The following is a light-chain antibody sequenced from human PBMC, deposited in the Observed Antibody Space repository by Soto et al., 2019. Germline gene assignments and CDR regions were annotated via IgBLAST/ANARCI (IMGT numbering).Light chain of an antibody. Sequence: DIQMTQSPSTLSASEGDRVTITCRASESIGNWLAWYQQKSGKAPYLPNHEAFKLEDGVPSRFSGRGSGKEITLTNSSLQPDDFATYYCHQYSSYSWTFGQGTKVGI. J-gene: IGKJ1*01. CDR1: ESIGNW. V-gene: IGKV1-5*03. CDR2: EAF. CDR3: HQYSSYSWT.